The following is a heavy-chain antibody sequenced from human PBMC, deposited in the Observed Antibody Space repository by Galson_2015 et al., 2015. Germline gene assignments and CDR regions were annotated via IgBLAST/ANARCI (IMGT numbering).Heavy chain of an antibody. V-gene: IGHV2-26*01. CDR1: GFSLSNARMG. J-gene: IGHJ5*02. CDR3: ARIVGDFWSGYYIGVHWFDP. D-gene: IGHD3-3*01. CDR2: IFSNDEK. Sequence: PALVKPTQTLTLTCTVSGFSLSNARMGVSWIRQPPGKALEWLAHIFSNDEKSYSTSLKSRLTISKDTSKSQVVLTMTNMDPVDTATYYCARIVGDFWSGYYIGVHWFDPWGQGTLVTISS.